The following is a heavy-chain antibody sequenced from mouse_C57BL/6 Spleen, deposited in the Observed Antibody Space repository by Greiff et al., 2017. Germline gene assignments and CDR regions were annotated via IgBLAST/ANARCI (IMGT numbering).Heavy chain of an antibody. CDR3: AGYGGDY. CDR2: ISDGGSYT. J-gene: IGHJ4*01. D-gene: IGHD1-1*02. V-gene: IGHV5-4*01. Sequence: EVQLVESGGGLVKPGGSLKLSCAASGFTFSSYAMSWVRQTPEKRLEWVATISDGGSYTYYPDNVKGRFTITRDNAKNNLYLQMSHLKSEDTAMYYCAGYGGDYWGQGTSVTVSS. CDR1: GFTFSSYA.